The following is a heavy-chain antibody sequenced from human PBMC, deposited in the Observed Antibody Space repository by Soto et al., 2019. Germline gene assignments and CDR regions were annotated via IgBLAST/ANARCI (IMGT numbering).Heavy chain of an antibody. J-gene: IGHJ5*02. CDR1: GGSISSYY. CDR3: ARVQYYYGSGTYNWFDP. Sequence: SETLSLTCTVSGGSISSYYWSWIRQPPGKGLEWIGYIYYSGSTNYNPSLKSRVTISVDTSKNQFSLKLSSVTAADTAVYYCARVQYYYGSGTYNWFDPWGQGTLVTVSS. D-gene: IGHD3-10*01. V-gene: IGHV4-59*01. CDR2: IYYSGST.